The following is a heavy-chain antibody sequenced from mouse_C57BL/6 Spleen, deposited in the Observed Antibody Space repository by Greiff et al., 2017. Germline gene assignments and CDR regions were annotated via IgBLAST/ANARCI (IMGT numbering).Heavy chain of an antibody. CDR2: ISSGSSTI. CDR3: ARYYDYDVDYFDY. CDR1: GFTFSDYG. Sequence: DVMLVESGGGLVKPGGSLKLSCAASGFTFSDYGMHWVRQAPEKGLEWVAYISSGSSTIYYADTVKGRFTISRDNAKNTLFLQMTSLRSEDTAMYYCARYYDYDVDYFDYWGQGTTLTVSS. D-gene: IGHD2-4*01. J-gene: IGHJ2*01. V-gene: IGHV5-17*01.